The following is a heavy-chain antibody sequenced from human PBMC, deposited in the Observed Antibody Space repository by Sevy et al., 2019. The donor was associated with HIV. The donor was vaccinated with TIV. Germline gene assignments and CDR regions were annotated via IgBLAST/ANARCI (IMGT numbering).Heavy chain of an antibody. Sequence: GGSLRLSCAASRFTFSTYAMSWVRQAPGKGLEWVSSISSSGGSTYYADSVKGRFTISRDNSNNILDLQMNSLRADDTAVYYCAKEDTSGFYWGQGTLVTVSS. CDR3: AKEDTSGFY. J-gene: IGHJ4*02. V-gene: IGHV3-23*01. CDR1: RFTFSTYA. CDR2: ISSSGGST. D-gene: IGHD3-22*01.